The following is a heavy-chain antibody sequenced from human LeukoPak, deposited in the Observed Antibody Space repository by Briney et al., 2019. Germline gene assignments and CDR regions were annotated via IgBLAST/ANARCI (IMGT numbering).Heavy chain of an antibody. CDR3: ARVTPAGLAYDY. Sequence: EASVKASCKASGYTFTGYYMHWVRQAPGQGLEWMGRINPNSGGTNYAQKFQGRVTMTRDTSISTAYMELSRLRSDDTAVYYCARVTPAGLAYDYWGQGTLVTVSS. D-gene: IGHD2-21*01. J-gene: IGHJ4*02. CDR1: GYTFTGYY. CDR2: INPNSGGT. V-gene: IGHV1-2*06.